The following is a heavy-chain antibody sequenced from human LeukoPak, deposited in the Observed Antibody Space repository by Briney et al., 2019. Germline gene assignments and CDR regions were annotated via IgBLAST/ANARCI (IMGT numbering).Heavy chain of an antibody. V-gene: IGHV4-38-2*02. CDR3: AREGYSNSFDL. D-gene: IGHD4-11*01. CDR2: IFHSGSI. J-gene: IGHJ4*02. Sequence: SETLSLTCTLSNYSISSGYYWGWIRQPPGKGLEWIGSIFHSGSIYFNPSLKTRVTISVDTSKNQFSLKLSSVTAADTAVYYCAREGYSNSFDLWGRGTLVTVSS. CDR1: NYSISSGYY.